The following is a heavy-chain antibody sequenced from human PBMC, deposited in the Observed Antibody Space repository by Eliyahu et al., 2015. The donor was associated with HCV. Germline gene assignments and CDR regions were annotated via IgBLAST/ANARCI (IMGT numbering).Heavy chain of an antibody. Sequence: QLQLQESGPGLVKPSETLSLTCTVSGGSISSSSYYWGWIRQPPGKGLEWIGSIYYSGSTYYNPSLKSRVTISVDTSKNQFSLKLSSVTAADTAVYYCARIGYYYDSSGYYGGFFIDYWGQGTLVTVSS. V-gene: IGHV4-39*01. J-gene: IGHJ4*02. CDR2: IYYSGST. CDR1: GGSISSSSYY. CDR3: ARIGYYYDSSGYYGGFFIDY. D-gene: IGHD3-22*01.